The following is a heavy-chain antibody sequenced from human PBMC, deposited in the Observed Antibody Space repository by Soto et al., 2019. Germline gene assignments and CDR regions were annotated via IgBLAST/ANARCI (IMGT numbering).Heavy chain of an antibody. D-gene: IGHD2-2*01. Sequence: SETLSLTCAVYGGSFSGYYWSWIRQPPGKGLEWIGEINHSGSTNYNPSLKSRVTISVDTSKNQFSLKLSSVTAADTAVYYCASRRGHATGHYWGQGTLVTVSS. CDR1: GGSFSGYY. CDR3: ASRRGHATGHY. V-gene: IGHV4-34*01. CDR2: INHSGST. J-gene: IGHJ4*02.